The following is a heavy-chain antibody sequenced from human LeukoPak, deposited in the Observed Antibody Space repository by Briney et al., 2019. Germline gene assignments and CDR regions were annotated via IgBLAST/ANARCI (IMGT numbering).Heavy chain of an antibody. CDR2: INPNSGDT. CDR1: GDIFTGYY. J-gene: IGHJ4*02. V-gene: IGHV1-18*01. CDR3: TREYDYGNSPFYY. Sequence: GASVKVSCKASGDIFTGYYIHWVRQAPGQGLEWMGWINPNSGDTTYAQHLQGRVTMTTDTSTSTAYMELRSLRSDDTAVYYCTREYDYGNSPFYYWGQGTLVTVSS. D-gene: IGHD3-16*01.